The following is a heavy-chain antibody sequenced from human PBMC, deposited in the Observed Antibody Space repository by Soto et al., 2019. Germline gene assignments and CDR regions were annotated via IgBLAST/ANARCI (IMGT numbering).Heavy chain of an antibody. D-gene: IGHD2-15*01. V-gene: IGHV3-30*18. J-gene: IGHJ4*01. Sequence: GGSLRLSCAASGFTFSSYGMHWVRQAPGKGLEWVAVISYDGSNKYYADSVKGRFTISRDNSKNTLYLQMNSLRAEDTAVYYCAKDPRSHRYSDYFYYWVHGT. CDR1: GFTFSSYG. CDR3: AKDPRSHRYSDYFYY. CDR2: ISYDGSNK.